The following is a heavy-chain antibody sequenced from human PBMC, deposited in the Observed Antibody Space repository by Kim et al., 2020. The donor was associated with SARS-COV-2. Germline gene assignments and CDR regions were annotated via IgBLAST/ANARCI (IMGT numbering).Heavy chain of an antibody. CDR1: GFTFSSYS. CDR3: AADSSSWPLYYYYYGMDV. CDR2: ISSSSSYI. J-gene: IGHJ6*02. Sequence: GGSLRLSCAASGFTFSSYSMNWVRQAPGKGLEWVSSISSSSSYIYYADSVKGRFTISRDNAKNSLYLQMNSLRAEDTAVYYCAADSSSWPLYYYYYGMDVWGQGTTVTVSS. V-gene: IGHV3-21*01. D-gene: IGHD6-13*01.